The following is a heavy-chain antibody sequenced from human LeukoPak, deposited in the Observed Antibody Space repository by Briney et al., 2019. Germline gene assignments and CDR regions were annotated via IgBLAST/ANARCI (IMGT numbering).Heavy chain of an antibody. CDR2: IYYSGST. CDR1: GGSIGSYY. V-gene: IGHV4-59*01. J-gene: IGHJ4*02. CDR3: ARLYCSGGSCWDY. D-gene: IGHD2-15*01. Sequence: SETLSLTCTVSGGSIGSYYWSWIRQPPGKGLEWIGYIYYSGSTNYNPSLKSRVTISVDTSKNQFSLKLSSVTAADTAVYYCARLYCSGGSCWDYWGQGTLVTVSS.